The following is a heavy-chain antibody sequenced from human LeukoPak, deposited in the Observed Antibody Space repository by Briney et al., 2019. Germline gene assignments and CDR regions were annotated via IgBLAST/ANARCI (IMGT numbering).Heavy chain of an antibody. CDR1: GFTFSSYW. V-gene: IGHV3-7*01. CDR2: IKQDGSEK. Sequence: GGSLRLSCAASGFTFSSYWMSWVRRAPGKGLEWVANIKQDGSEKYYVDSVKGRFTISRDNAKNSLYLQMNSLRAEDTAVYYCARDITIFGVVIDYYYYYMDVWGKGTTVTVSS. CDR3: ARDITIFGVVIDYYYYYMDV. J-gene: IGHJ6*03. D-gene: IGHD3-3*01.